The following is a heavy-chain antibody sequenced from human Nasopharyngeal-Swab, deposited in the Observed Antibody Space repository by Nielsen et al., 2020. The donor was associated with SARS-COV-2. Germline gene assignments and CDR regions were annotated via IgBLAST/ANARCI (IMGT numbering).Heavy chain of an antibody. CDR3: ARGAYSSGWYDY. Sequence: SETLSLTCTVSGGPISSSSYYWGWIRQPPGKGLEWIGSIYYSGSTYYNPSLKSRVTISVDTSKNQFSLKLSSVTAADTAVYYCARGAYSSGWYDYWGQGTLVTVSS. J-gene: IGHJ4*02. CDR2: IYYSGST. V-gene: IGHV4-39*01. CDR1: GGPISSSSYY. D-gene: IGHD6-19*01.